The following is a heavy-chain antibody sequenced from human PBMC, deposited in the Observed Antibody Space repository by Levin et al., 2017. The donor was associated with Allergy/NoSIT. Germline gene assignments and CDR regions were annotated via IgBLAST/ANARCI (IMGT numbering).Heavy chain of an antibody. Sequence: SETLSLTCTVSGGSISSSSYYWGWIRQPPGTGLEWIGSIYYSGSTYYNPSLKSRVTMSIDTSNNQFYLKLSSVTAADTAVYYCARQIRGTWTISYGMDVWGQGTTVTVSS. CDR1: GGSISSSSYY. CDR2: IYYSGST. V-gene: IGHV4-39*01. D-gene: IGHD3-10*01. CDR3: ARQIRGTWTISYGMDV. J-gene: IGHJ6*02.